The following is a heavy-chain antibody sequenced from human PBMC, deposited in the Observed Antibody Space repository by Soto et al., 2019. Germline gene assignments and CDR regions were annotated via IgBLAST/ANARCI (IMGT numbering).Heavy chain of an antibody. CDR1: GYTFTGYY. V-gene: IGHV1-2*04. CDR2: INPNSGGT. CDR3: ARAADFDGAILMDV. D-gene: IGHD2-21*02. J-gene: IGHJ6*03. Sequence: QVQLVQSGAEVKKPGASVKVSCKASGYTFTGYYMHWVRQAPGQGLEWMGWINPNSGGTNYAQKCQGWVTMTRDTSISTAYMELSRLRSDDTAVYYCARAADFDGAILMDVWGKGTTVTVSS.